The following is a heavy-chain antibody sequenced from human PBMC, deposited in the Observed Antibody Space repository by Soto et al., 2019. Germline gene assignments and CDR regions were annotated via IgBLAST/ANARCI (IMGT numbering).Heavy chain of an antibody. D-gene: IGHD3-16*01. CDR1: GFTFSSYA. CDR3: ARAYEGDYFDY. J-gene: IGHJ4*02. V-gene: IGHV3-30-3*01. CDR2: ISYDGSNK. Sequence: QVQLVESGGGVVQPGRSLRLSCAASGFTFSSYAMHWVRQAPGKGLEWVAVISYDGSNKYYADSVKGRFTISRDNSKNTLYLQMKSLRAEDTAVYYCARAYEGDYFDYWGQGTLVTVSS.